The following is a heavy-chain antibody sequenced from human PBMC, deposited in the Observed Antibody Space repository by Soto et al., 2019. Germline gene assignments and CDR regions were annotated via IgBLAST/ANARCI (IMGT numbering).Heavy chain of an antibody. J-gene: IGHJ6*02. V-gene: IGHV3-30-3*01. CDR3: ARSRGYSSSFYGMDV. Sequence: QVPLVESGGGVVQPGRSLRLSCAASGFTFSSYAMHWVRQAPGKGLEWVAVISYDGSNKYYADSVKGRFTISRDNSKNTLYLQMNSLRAEDTAVYYCARSRGYSSSFYGMDVWGQGTTVTVSS. CDR1: GFTFSSYA. CDR2: ISYDGSNK. D-gene: IGHD6-13*01.